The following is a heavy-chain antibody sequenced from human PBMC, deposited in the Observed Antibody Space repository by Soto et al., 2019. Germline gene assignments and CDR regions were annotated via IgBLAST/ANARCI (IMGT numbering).Heavy chain of an antibody. J-gene: IGHJ4*02. CDR3: ATSQKGYNWNYFDH. D-gene: IGHD1-20*01. CDR1: GGSISSSSYY. V-gene: IGHV4-39*01. Sequence: SETLSLTCTVSGGSISSSSYYWGWIRQSPGKGLEWIGSVFYTGFPSYTPSLESRVSVSVDTSKSQFSLKLSAVTAADTAVYYCATSQKGYNWNYFDHWGQGALVTVSS. CDR2: VFYTGFP.